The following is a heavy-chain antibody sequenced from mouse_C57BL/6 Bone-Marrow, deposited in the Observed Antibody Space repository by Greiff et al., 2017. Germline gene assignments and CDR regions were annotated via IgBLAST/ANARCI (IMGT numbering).Heavy chain of an antibody. CDR1: GYTFTSYW. CDR3: ARREITTVVDYFDY. Sequence: QVQLQQPGAELVRPGSSVKLSCKASGYTFTSYWMDWVKQRPGQGLEWIGNIYPSDSETHYNQKFKDKATLTVDKSSSTAYMPLSSLTSEDSAVYYCARREITTVVDYFDYWGQGTTLTVSS. J-gene: IGHJ2*01. CDR2: IYPSDSET. V-gene: IGHV1-61*01. D-gene: IGHD1-1*01.